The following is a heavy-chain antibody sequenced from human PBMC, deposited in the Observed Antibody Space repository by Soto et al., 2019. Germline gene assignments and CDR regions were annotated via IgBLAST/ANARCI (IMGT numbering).Heavy chain of an antibody. D-gene: IGHD3-22*01. CDR1: GFTFSNYW. V-gene: IGHV3-74*03. CDR3: ARRFHDSSGSHPFDP. J-gene: IGHJ5*02. CDR2: IKNDGSGT. Sequence: EVQLVESGGGLVQPGGSLRLSCEASGFTFSNYWMHWVRQAPGKGLVWVSRIKNDGSGTTYADSVKGRFTISRDNAKNTLYLQMNSLRAEDTAVYYCARRFHDSSGSHPFDPWGQGTLVTVSS.